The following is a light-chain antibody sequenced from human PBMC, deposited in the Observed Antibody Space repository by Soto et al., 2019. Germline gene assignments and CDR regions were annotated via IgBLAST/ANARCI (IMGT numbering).Light chain of an antibody. CDR3: QQSYSTPPT. CDR2: QAS. Sequence: DIQMTQSPSTLSASVGDRVTITCRASQSTSSYLAWYQQKPGKAPKLLIYQASSVENGVPSRFSGSGSGTDFTLTISGLQPDDFATYYCQQSYSTPPTFGQGTKV. CDR1: QSTSSY. J-gene: IGKJ1*01. V-gene: IGKV1-5*03.